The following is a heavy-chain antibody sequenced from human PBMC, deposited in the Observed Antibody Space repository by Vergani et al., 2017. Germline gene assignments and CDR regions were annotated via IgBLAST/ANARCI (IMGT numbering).Heavy chain of an antibody. CDR3: ARDSTAAYGGGDFYYGLVAY. CDR1: GFTVSSYG. CDR2: IWYDGRNK. Sequence: QVQLVESGGGVVQTGRSLRLSCAASGFTVSSYGMPWVRQAPGKGREWVAVIWYDGRNKYYADSFKSRFTISRDNSKDTLYLQMNRLRAEDTAVYYCARDSTAAYGGGDFYYGLVAYWGQGTLVTVSS. V-gene: IGHV3-33*01. D-gene: IGHD2-21*01. J-gene: IGHJ4*02.